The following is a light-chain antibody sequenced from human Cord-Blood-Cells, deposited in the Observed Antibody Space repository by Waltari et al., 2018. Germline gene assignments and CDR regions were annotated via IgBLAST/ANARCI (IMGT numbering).Light chain of an antibody. Sequence: EIVLTQSPGTLSLSPGERATLSCRASQSVSSSYLAWYQQKPGQAPRLLIYGASSRATGIPDRFSGRVSGTDFTLTISRLEPEDFAVYYCQQYGSSPLTFGGGTKVEIK. CDR2: GAS. J-gene: IGKJ4*01. V-gene: IGKV3-20*01. CDR3: QQYGSSPLT. CDR1: QSVSSSY.